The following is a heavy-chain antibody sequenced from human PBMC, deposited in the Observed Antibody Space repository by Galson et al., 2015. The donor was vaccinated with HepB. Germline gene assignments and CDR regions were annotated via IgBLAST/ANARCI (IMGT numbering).Heavy chain of an antibody. D-gene: IGHD3-10*01. CDR2: TYYKSQWNN. Sequence: CAISGDSVSSNTAAWSWVRQSPSRGLEWLGRTYYKSQWNNDYAVSVKNRIAINPDTSKNQFSLQLNSVTPEDTAVYYCAREPYGSGSADHWFDPWGQGILVTVSS. CDR3: AREPYGSGSADHWFDP. CDR1: GDSVSSNTAA. V-gene: IGHV6-1*01. J-gene: IGHJ5*02.